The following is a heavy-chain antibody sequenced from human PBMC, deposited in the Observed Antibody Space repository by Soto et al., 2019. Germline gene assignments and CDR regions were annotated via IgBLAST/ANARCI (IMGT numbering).Heavy chain of an antibody. V-gene: IGHV4-31*03. CDR3: ARGPGSGWYDY. CDR1: GGSISSGDYY. Sequence: QVQLQESGPGLVKPSQTLSLTCTVSGGSISSGDYYWSWIRQHPGKGLEWIGYIYYSGSTYYNPSLQGRVTKSVDTSKNQFSLKLSSVTAADTAVYYCARGPGSGWYDYWGQGTLVTVSS. CDR2: IYYSGST. D-gene: IGHD6-19*01. J-gene: IGHJ4*02.